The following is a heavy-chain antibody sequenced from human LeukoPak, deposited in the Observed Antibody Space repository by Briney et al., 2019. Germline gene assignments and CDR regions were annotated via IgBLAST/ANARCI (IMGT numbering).Heavy chain of an antibody. CDR2: IYYSGST. Sequence: SETLSLTCTASAGSINNYYWSWIRQPPGKGLEWIGYIYYSGSTNYNPSLKSRVTISVDTSKNQFSLKLSSVTAADTAVYYCARDRGDYAIDYWGQGTLVTVSS. D-gene: IGHD4-17*01. J-gene: IGHJ4*02. CDR3: ARDRGDYAIDY. V-gene: IGHV4-59*01. CDR1: AGSINNYY.